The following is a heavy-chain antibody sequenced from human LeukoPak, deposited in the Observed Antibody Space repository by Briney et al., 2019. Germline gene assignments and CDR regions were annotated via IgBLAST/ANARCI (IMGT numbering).Heavy chain of an antibody. CDR3: ARARYYFDY. CDR1: GGSISSYY. J-gene: IGHJ4*02. Sequence: SETLSLTCTVSGGSISSYYWSWIRQPPGKGLEWIGYIYYSGSTNYNPSLKSRVTISVDTSKNQFSLKLSSVTAADTAVYYCARARYYFDYWGQGTLVTVSS. V-gene: IGHV4-59*01. CDR2: IYYSGST.